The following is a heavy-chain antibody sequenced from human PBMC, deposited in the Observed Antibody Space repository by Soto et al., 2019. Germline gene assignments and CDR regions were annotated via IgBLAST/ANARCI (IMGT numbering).Heavy chain of an antibody. CDR2: ISGSGGSK. D-gene: IGHD3-10*01. Sequence: EVQLLESGGGLVQPGGSLRLSCAASGFTFSSYAMSWVRQAPGKGLGWVSVISGSGGSKYYADSVKGRFTISKDNSKNTLYLQMNSLRAEDTAVYYGAKDLKKGVGLMDVWGQGTTVTVSS. J-gene: IGHJ6*02. V-gene: IGHV3-23*01. CDR3: AKDLKKGVGLMDV. CDR1: GFTFSSYA.